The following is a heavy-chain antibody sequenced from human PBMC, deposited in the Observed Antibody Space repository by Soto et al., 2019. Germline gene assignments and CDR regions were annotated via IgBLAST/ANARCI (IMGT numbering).Heavy chain of an antibody. V-gene: IGHV4-59*01. CDR3: AREIRLVGVTGWFDP. D-gene: IGHD1-26*01. J-gene: IGHJ5*02. CDR1: GGSINSYY. CDR2: IDYSGRT. Sequence: QVQLQESGPGLVKVSETLSLTCTVSGGSINSYYWSWIRQPPGKGLEWVADIDYSGRTNYNPSLKSRLTISVDTSKHQLSLKVRSVTAADTAVYYCAREIRLVGVTGWFDPWGQGTLVTVSS.